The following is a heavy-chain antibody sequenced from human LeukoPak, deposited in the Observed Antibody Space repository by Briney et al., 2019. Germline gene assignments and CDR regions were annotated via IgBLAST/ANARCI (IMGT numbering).Heavy chain of an antibody. CDR2: IYYSGST. V-gene: IGHV4-59*08. CDR1: GGSISSYY. J-gene: IGHJ4*02. CDR3: ARRNSGYDTFDY. Sequence: PSETLSLTCTVSGGSISSYYWSWIRQPPGKGLEWIGYIYYSGSTNYNPSLKSRVTISVDTSKNQFSLKLSSVTAADTAVYYCARRNSGYDTFDYWGQGTLVTVSS. D-gene: IGHD5-12*01.